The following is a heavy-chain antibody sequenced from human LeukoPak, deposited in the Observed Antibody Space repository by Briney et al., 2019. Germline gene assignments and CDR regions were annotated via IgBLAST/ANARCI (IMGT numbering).Heavy chain of an antibody. CDR3: ASARYCSSTSCYCFDY. J-gene: IGHJ4*02. Sequence: PSETLSLTCTVSGGSISSYYWSWIRQPAGKGLEWIGRIYTSGSTNYNPSLKSRVTMSVDTSKNQFSLKLSSVTAADTAVYYCASARYCSSTSCYCFDYWGQGTLVTVSS. D-gene: IGHD2-2*01. CDR1: GGSISSYY. CDR2: IYTSGST. V-gene: IGHV4-4*07.